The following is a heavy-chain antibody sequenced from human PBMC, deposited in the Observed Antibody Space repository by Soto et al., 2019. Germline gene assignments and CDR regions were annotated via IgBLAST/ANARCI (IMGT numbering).Heavy chain of an antibody. CDR2: IYYSGST. CDR3: AGHLSHSMEAFDY. Sequence: SETLCLPCTVLGGSISSYYWRWILKHPAKGLEWIGFIYYSGSTNYNPSLKSRVTISVDTSKNQFSLKLSSVTAADTAEYYCAGHLSHSMEAFDYWGQGTRDTVAS. D-gene: IGHD2-21*01. CDR1: GGSISSYY. V-gene: IGHV4-59*08. J-gene: IGHJ4*02.